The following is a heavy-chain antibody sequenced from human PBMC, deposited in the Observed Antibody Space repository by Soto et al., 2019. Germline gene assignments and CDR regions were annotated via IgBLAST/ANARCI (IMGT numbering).Heavy chain of an antibody. CDR1: GYTFTSYD. J-gene: IGHJ6*03. D-gene: IGHD3-10*01. CDR2: MNPNSGNT. V-gene: IGHV1-8*01. Sequence: QVQLVQSGAEVKKPGASVKVSCKASGYTFTSYDINWVRQATGQGLEWMGWMNPNSGNTGYAQEFQGRVTMTRNTSISTAYMELSTLRSEDTAGYYCARGSHPNSFYYYGSGSYYNVPYMDGWGKGTTATVSS. CDR3: ARGSHPNSFYYYGSGSYYNVPYMDG.